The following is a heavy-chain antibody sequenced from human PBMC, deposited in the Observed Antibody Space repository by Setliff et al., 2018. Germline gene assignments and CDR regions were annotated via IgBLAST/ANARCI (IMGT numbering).Heavy chain of an antibody. J-gene: IGHJ3*02. CDR1: GYTFTSHY. V-gene: IGHV1-46*01. Sequence: GASVKVSCKASGYTFTSHYMHWVRQAPGLGLEWMGTINPSSGRTSYAQKFQGKVTMTRDTSTSTVYMDMSILRSEDTAVYYCARDVFPYHYEGAFDIWGQGTMVTVSS. CDR2: INPSSGRT. CDR3: ARDVFPYHYEGAFDI. D-gene: IGHD3-22*01.